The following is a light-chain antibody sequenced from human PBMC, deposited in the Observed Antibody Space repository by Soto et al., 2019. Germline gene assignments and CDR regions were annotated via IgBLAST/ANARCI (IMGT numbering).Light chain of an antibody. CDR1: QGISNY. CDR2: AAS. J-gene: IGKJ3*01. Sequence: DIQMTQSPSSLSASVGDRVIITCRASQGISNYLAWYQQKPGKVPKLLIYAASTLQSGVPSRFSGSGSGTDFTLTINSLLPEDVATYYCQKYYSAPFTFGPGTKVDIK. V-gene: IGKV1-27*01. CDR3: QKYYSAPFT.